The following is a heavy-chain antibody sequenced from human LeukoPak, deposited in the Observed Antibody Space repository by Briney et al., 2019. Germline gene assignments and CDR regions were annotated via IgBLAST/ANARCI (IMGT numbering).Heavy chain of an antibody. V-gene: IGHV5-51*01. CDR1: GYSFTSYW. CDR3: ARRFMTTVVTAGEDAFDI. J-gene: IGHJ3*02. D-gene: IGHD4-23*01. Sequence: GESLKISCKGSGYSFTSYWIGWVRQMPGKGLEWMGIIYPGDSDTRYSPSFQGQVTISADKSISTAYLQWSSLKASDTAMYYCARRFMTTVVTAGEDAFDIWGQGTMVTVSS. CDR2: IYPGDSDT.